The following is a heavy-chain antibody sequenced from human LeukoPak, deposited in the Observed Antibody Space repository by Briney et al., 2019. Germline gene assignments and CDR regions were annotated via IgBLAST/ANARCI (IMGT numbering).Heavy chain of an antibody. Sequence: SETLSLTCTVSGGSISSYYWSWIRQPPGKGLEWIGYIYYSGSTNYNPSLKSRVTISVDASKNQFSLKLSSVTAADTAVYYCARQPPSYYYDSSGYSGNHDYWGQGTLVTVSS. CDR3: ARQPPSYYYDSSGYSGNHDY. D-gene: IGHD3-22*01. CDR2: IYYSGST. V-gene: IGHV4-59*08. J-gene: IGHJ4*02. CDR1: GGSISSYY.